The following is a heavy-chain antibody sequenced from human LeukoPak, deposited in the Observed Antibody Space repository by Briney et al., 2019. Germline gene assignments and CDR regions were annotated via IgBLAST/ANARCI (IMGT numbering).Heavy chain of an antibody. V-gene: IGHV1-46*01. J-gene: IGHJ4*02. CDR2: INPSGGST. CDR3: ARVGSYYGFDY. D-gene: IGHD1-26*01. Sequence: ASVKVSCKTSGYTFTRYYMNWVRQAPGQGLEWMGIINPSGGSTSYAQKFQGRVTMTRDMSTSTVYMELSSLRSEDTAVYYCARVGSYYGFDYWGQGTLVTVSS. CDR1: GYTFTRYY.